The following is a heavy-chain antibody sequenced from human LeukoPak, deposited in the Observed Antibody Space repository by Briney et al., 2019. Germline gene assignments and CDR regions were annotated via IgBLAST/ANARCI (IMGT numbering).Heavy chain of an antibody. CDR1: GGSISSYY. J-gene: IGHJ5*02. V-gene: IGHV4-4*07. CDR3: ARDLMITFGGVITNWFDP. D-gene: IGHD3-16*02. CDR2: IYTSGST. Sequence: SETLSLTCTVSGGSISSYYWSWIRQPAGKGLEWIGRIYTSGSTNYNPSLKSRVTMSVDTSKNQFSLKLSSVTAADTAVHYCARDLMITFGGVITNWFDPWGQGTLVTVSS.